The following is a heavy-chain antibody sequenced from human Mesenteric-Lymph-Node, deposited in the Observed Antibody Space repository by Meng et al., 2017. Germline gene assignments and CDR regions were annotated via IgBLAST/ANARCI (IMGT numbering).Heavy chain of an antibody. J-gene: IGHJ5*02. D-gene: IGHD6-19*01. V-gene: IGHV1-3*01. CDR2: INAGNGNT. CDR1: GYTFTTYA. CDR3: ARCIAVAGNWFDP. Sequence: QVHLVQSGAEVKKPGASVKVSCKASGYTFTTYAIHWVRQAPGQRLEWMGWINAGNGNTRYSQKFQGRVSITRDTSASTAYMELSSLRSEDTAVYYCARCIAVAGNWFDPWGQGTLSPSPQ.